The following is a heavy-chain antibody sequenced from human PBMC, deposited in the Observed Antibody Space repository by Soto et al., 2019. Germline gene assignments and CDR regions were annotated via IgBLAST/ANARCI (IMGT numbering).Heavy chain of an antibody. V-gene: IGHV1-69*01. J-gene: IGHJ5*02. CDR2: IIPIFGTA. CDR3: AREPGAGTRGRGDWFDP. D-gene: IGHD6-19*01. Sequence: QVQLVQSGAEVKKPGSSVKVSCKASGGTFSSYAISWVRQAPGQGLEWMGGIIPIFGTANYAQKFQGRVTITADESTSTAYMELSSLRSEDTAVYYCAREPGAGTRGRGDWFDPWGQGTLVTVSS. CDR1: GGTFSSYA.